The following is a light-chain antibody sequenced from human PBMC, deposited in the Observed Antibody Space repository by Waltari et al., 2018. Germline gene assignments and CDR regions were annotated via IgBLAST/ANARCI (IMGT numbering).Light chain of an antibody. V-gene: IGLV3-19*01. CDR1: SLRSYY. J-gene: IGLJ2*01. CDR3: NSRDSDGNHPVV. CDR2: GKN. Sequence: SSELTQDPAVSVALGQTVRITCQGDSLRSYYASWYQQKPGQAPVLVIYGKNNRPSGIPDRFSGSGSGNTASLTITGAQAEDEADYYCNSRDSDGNHPVVFGGGTKLTVL.